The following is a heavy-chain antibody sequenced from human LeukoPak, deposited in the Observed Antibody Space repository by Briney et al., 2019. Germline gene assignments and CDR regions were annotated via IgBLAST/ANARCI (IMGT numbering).Heavy chain of an antibody. Sequence: GGSLRLSCATSRFIFTSYDMHWFRQAPGKGLEWVAFIRYSETEAYYADSVKGRFTISRDNSKDTLYLQMNSLRAEDTAVHHCAKTPPRYYVKGSYPDYWGQGTLVIVSS. CDR3: AKTPPRYYVKGSYPDY. D-gene: IGHD3-10*02. CDR2: IRYSETEA. J-gene: IGHJ4*02. CDR1: RFIFTSYD. V-gene: IGHV3-30*02.